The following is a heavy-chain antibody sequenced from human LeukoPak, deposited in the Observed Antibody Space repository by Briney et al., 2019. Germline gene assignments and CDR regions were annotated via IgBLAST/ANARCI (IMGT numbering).Heavy chain of an antibody. V-gene: IGHV4-59*01. CDR1: GGSISSYY. CDR2: IYYSGST. J-gene: IGHJ5*01. D-gene: IGHD5-12*01. Sequence: PSETLSLTCTVSGGSISSYYWSWIRQPPGKGLEWIGYIYYSGSTNYNPSLKSRVTISVDTSKNQFSLKLSSVTAADTAVYYCARDPRYSGYDGFDSWGQGTLVTVSS. CDR3: ARDPRYSGYDGFDS.